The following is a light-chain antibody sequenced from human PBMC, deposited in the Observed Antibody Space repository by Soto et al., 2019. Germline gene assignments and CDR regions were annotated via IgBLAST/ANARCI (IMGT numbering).Light chain of an antibody. CDR2: DVS. J-gene: IGLJ2*01. CDR3: TSYTGSSTLVV. CDR1: SSDVGGYNY. Sequence: QSALTQPRSVSGSPGQSVTISCTGTSSDVGGYNYVSWYQQHPGKAPKLMIYDVSKRPSGVPDRFSGSKSGNTASLTISGLQAEDEADYYCTSYTGSSTLVVFGGGTKLTVL. V-gene: IGLV2-11*01.